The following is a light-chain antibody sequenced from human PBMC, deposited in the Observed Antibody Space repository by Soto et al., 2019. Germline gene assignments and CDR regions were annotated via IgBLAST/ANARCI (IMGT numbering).Light chain of an antibody. CDR3: QQSHSAPLT. J-gene: IGKJ4*01. Sequence: DIQMTQSPSSLSASVGDKVTITCRASQDIGSFLNWYQQSPGRGPKLLIYGGSTLQTGVPSRFGGSGSETVFTLTISSLRPEDFAIYYCQQSHSAPLTFGGGTKVETK. CDR1: QDIGSF. V-gene: IGKV1-39*01. CDR2: GGS.